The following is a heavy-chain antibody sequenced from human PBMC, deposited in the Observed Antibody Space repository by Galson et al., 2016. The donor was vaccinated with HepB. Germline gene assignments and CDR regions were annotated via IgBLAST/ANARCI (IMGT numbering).Heavy chain of an antibody. CDR2: TGDFSGT. CDR3: AKAQPTHSIGWGGAFDV. CDR1: GFTSTNYA. Sequence: SLRLSCAASGFTSTNYAMSWVRQAPGKGLEWVSATGDFSGTHYADSVKGRFTISRDNSKNILYLQMNGLRAEDTAVYYCAKAQPTHSIGWGGAFDVWGQGTMVTVSS. J-gene: IGHJ3*01. D-gene: IGHD6-19*01. V-gene: IGHV3-23*01.